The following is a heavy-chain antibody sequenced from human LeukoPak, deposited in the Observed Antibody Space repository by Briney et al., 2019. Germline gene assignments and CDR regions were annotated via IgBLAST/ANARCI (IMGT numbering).Heavy chain of an antibody. CDR1: GFTFSSYA. V-gene: IGHV3-23*01. D-gene: IGHD6-19*01. CDR2: ISGSGVST. Sequence: GGPLRLSCAASGFTFSSYAMNWVRQAPGKGLEWVSVISGSGVSTYYADSVKGRFTISRDNSKNTLYLQMNSLRAEDTAVYYCAKDLAVAVNLPQFDQWGQGTLVTVSS. J-gene: IGHJ4*02. CDR3: AKDLAVAVNLPQFDQ.